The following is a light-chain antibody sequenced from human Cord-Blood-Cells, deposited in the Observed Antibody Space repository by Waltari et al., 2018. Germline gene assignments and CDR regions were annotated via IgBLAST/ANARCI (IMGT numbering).Light chain of an antibody. CDR3: QQYNNWPPMYT. Sequence: EIVMTQSPATLSVSPGERASRSCRASQSVSSNLAWYQQKPGPAPRLLIYGASTRATGIPARFSGSGSGTEFTLTISSLQSEDFAVYYCQQYNNWPPMYTFGQGTKLEIK. CDR1: QSVSSN. J-gene: IGKJ2*01. CDR2: GAS. V-gene: IGKV3-15*01.